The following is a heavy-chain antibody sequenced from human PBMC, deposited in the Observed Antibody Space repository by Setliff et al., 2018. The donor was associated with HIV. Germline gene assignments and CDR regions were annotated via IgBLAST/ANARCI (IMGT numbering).Heavy chain of an antibody. J-gene: IGHJ6*04. D-gene: IGHD4-17*01. CDR3: ARDNYDDYSRVQMDV. V-gene: IGHV1-18*04. CDR1: GYTFTSYG. Sequence: GPSVKVSCKASGYTFTSYGISWVRQAPGQGLEWMGWISTYKGNTKYEQKFQGRVTMTTDTSTSTAYMELRSLRSDDTAIYYCARDNYDDYSRVQMDVWGKGTTVTVSS. CDR2: ISTYKGNT.